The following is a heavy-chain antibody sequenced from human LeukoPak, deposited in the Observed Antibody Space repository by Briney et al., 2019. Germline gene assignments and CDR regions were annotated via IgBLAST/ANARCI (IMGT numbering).Heavy chain of an antibody. Sequence: GSLRLSFAASGFPFSSNYMSWVRPAPGKGLGWGSVIYSGGSTYYAYSVKGRFTISRDNSKNTLYLQMNSLRAEDTAVYYCATVGYSSSWQSRYYYYGMDVWGQGTTVTVSS. CDR2: IYSGGST. CDR3: ATVGYSSSWQSRYYYYGMDV. D-gene: IGHD6-13*01. J-gene: IGHJ6*02. V-gene: IGHV3-66*01. CDR1: GFPFSSNY.